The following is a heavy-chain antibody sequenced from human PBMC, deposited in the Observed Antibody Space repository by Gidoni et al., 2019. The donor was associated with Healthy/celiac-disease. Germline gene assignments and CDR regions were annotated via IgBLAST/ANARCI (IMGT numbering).Heavy chain of an antibody. V-gene: IGHV1-69*01. CDR3: ARVAVAGINWFDP. CDR2: IIPTFGTA. Sequence: QVQLVQSGAEVKKPGSSVKVSCKASGGHFSSYAISWVRQGPGQGLEWMGGIIPTFGTANYAQKFQGRVTITADESTSTAYMELSSLRSEDTAVYYCARVAVAGINWFDPWGQGTLVTVSS. CDR1: GGHFSSYA. D-gene: IGHD6-19*01. J-gene: IGHJ5*02.